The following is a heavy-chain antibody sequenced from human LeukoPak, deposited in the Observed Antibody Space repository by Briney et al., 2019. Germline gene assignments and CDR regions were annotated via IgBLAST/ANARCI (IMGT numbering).Heavy chain of an antibody. CDR1: GYIFTNYW. V-gene: IGHV5-51*01. Sequence: GESLKISCKGSGYIFTNYWIGWVRQMPGKGLEWMGIIYPGDSDTRYSPPLQGQVTMSVDKSISTAYLQWSSLKASDTAMYYCARRRYYDSSGHFDYWGQGTLVTVSS. J-gene: IGHJ4*02. D-gene: IGHD3-22*01. CDR3: ARRRYYDSSGHFDY. CDR2: IYPGDSDT.